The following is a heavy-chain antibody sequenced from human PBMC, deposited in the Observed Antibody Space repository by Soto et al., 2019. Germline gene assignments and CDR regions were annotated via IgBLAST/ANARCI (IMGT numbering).Heavy chain of an antibody. J-gene: IGHJ6*02. CDR1: GYTFTSYY. V-gene: IGHV1-46*01. CDR3: ARLPDIVATITHGNYYYYYGMDV. D-gene: IGHD5-12*01. Sequence: ASVKVSCKASGYTFTSYYMHWVRQAPGQGLEWMGIINPSGGSTSYAQKFQGRVTMTRDTSTSTVYMELSSLRSEDTAMYYCARLPDIVATITHGNYYYYYGMDVWGQGTTVTVSS. CDR2: INPSGGST.